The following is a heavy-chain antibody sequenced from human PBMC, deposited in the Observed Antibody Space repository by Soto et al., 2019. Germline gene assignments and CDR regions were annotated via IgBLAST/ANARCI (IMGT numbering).Heavy chain of an antibody. CDR3: ARRYVVNFAY. J-gene: IGHJ4*02. CDR1: GGSISSYY. V-gene: IGHV4-59*01. CDR2: IYYSGST. Sequence: QVQLQESGPGLVKPSETLSLTCTVSGGSISSYYWSWIRQPPGKGLEWIGYIYYSGSTNYNPSLKRRVTRSVDTSKNQFSLKLSTVTASDTAVYYCARRYVVNFAYWGQGTLVTVSS. D-gene: IGHD3-16*01.